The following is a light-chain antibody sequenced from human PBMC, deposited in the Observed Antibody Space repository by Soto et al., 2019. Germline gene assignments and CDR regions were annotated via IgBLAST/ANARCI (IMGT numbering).Light chain of an antibody. CDR3: SSYTSTYSLV. CDR2: DVN. Sequence: QSVLTQPASVSGSPGQSITISCTGTIDDVGAYNYVSWYQQRPGSAPQLIMYDVNNRPSGASHRFSGSKSGHTAYLTISGLQSDDEASYHCSSYTSTYSLVFGTGTKVTVL. J-gene: IGLJ1*01. V-gene: IGLV2-14*03. CDR1: IDDVGAYNY.